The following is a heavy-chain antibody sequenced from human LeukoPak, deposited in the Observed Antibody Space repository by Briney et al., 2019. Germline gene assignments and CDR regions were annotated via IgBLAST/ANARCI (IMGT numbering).Heavy chain of an antibody. CDR1: GFTFSTYS. CDR2: ISDSSDTI. CDR3: ARVQASYGYEVYQFQYYMDV. V-gene: IGHV3-48*01. D-gene: IGHD5-12*01. Sequence: GGSLRLSCAASGFTFSTYSMNWVRQAPGKGLEWISYISDSSDTIYYADSVKGRFTISRDNSKNTVYLQMNSLRADDTAVYYCARVQASYGYEVYQFQYYMDVWGKGTTVTISS. J-gene: IGHJ6*03.